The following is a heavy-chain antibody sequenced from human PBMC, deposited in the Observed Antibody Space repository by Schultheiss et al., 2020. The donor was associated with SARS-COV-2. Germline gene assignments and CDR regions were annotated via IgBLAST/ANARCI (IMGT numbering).Heavy chain of an antibody. Sequence: SETLSLTCAVYGGSFSGYYWSWIRQPPGKGLEWIGYIYYSGSTNYNPSLKSRVTISVDTSKNQFSLKLSSVTAADTAVYYCARLVTHTNYDYWGPGTLVTVSS. CDR3: ARLVTHTNYDY. V-gene: IGHV4-59*01. J-gene: IGHJ4*02. CDR1: GGSFSGYY. D-gene: IGHD2-8*01. CDR2: IYYSGST.